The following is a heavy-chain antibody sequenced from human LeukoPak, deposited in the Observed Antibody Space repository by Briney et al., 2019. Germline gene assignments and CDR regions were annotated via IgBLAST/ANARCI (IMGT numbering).Heavy chain of an antibody. J-gene: IGHJ6*02. V-gene: IGHV3-48*02. CDR1: GFAFSSYN. Sequence: PGGSLRLSCAASGFAFSSYNMNWVRQAPGKGLEWISYIGSSGSPTHYADSVGGRFTISGDNAKNSLYLQMNSLRDEDTAVYFCARRPYSDTSGRLSDVWGQGTTVTASS. CDR2: IGSSGSPT. D-gene: IGHD3-22*01. CDR3: ARRPYSDTSGRLSDV.